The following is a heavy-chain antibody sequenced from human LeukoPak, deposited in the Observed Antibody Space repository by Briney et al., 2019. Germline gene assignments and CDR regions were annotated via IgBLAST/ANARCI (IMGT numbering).Heavy chain of an antibody. CDR1: GFTFSSYS. CDR2: ISGSGGST. V-gene: IGHV3-23*01. Sequence: GGSLRLSCAASGFTFSSYSMNWVRQAPGKGLEWVSAISGSGGSTYYADSGSTISRDNSKSTLYLQMNSLRAEDTAVYYCAKLRGGSYYGTFDYWGQGTLVTVSS. CDR3: AKLRGGSYYGTFDY. D-gene: IGHD1-26*01. J-gene: IGHJ4*02.